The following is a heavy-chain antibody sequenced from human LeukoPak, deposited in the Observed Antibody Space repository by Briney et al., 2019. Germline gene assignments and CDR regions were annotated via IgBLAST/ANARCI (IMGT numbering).Heavy chain of an antibody. CDR2: IKNKADGGTT. Sequence: GGSLRLSSAASGFTFSNAWMSWVRQAPGKGLEWVGRIKNKADGGTTDYAAPVKGRFTISRDDSKNTLYPQMNSLKTEDTALYYCTAYYYGSGSNYNDYWGQGTLVTVSS. CDR3: TAYYYGSGSNYNDY. V-gene: IGHV3-15*01. CDR1: GFTFSNAW. D-gene: IGHD3-10*01. J-gene: IGHJ4*02.